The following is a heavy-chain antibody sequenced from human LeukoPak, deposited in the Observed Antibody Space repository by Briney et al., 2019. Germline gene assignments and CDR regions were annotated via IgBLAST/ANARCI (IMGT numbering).Heavy chain of an antibody. CDR3: AGTKGIAVADTGVFDY. J-gene: IGHJ4*02. Sequence: SETLSLTCTVSGGSISSYYWSWIRQPPGKGREWIGYIYYSGSTNYNPSLKSRVTISVDTSKNQFSLKLSSVTAADTAVYYCAGTKGIAVADTGVFDYWGQGTLVTVSS. V-gene: IGHV4-59*01. CDR2: IYYSGST. D-gene: IGHD6-19*01. CDR1: GGSISSYY.